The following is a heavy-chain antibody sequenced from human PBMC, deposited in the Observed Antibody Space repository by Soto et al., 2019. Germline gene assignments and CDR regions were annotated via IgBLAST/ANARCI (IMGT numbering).Heavy chain of an antibody. CDR3: ARLGSTPNYGMDV. V-gene: IGHV5-51*01. Sequence: PGESLKISCRGSGYSFTSYWIGWVRQMPGKGLEWMGIIYPGDSDTRYSPSFQGQVTISADKSISTAYLQWSSLKASDTAMYYCARLGSTPNYGMDVWGQGTTVTVSS. CDR2: IYPGDSDT. J-gene: IGHJ6*02. CDR1: GYSFTSYW. D-gene: IGHD3-10*01.